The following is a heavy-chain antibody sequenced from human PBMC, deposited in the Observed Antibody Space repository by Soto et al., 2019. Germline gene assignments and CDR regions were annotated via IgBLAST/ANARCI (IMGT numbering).Heavy chain of an antibody. CDR3: ARDRDTYGHGFFDY. CDR1: GFTFSSYA. Sequence: GGSLRLSCAASGFTFSSYAMSWVRQAPGKGLEWVSAISGSGGSTYYADSVKGRFTISRDNANNSLYLEMNNLRADDTAVYFCARDRDTYGHGFFDYWGRGALVTVSS. J-gene: IGHJ4*02. CDR2: ISGSGGST. V-gene: IGHV3-23*01. D-gene: IGHD5-18*01.